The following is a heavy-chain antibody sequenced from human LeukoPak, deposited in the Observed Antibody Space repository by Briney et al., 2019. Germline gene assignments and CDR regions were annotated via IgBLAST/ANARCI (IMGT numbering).Heavy chain of an antibody. CDR2: ISSSSSTI. D-gene: IGHD3-3*01. V-gene: IGHV3-48*01. Sequence: GGSLRLSCAASGFTFSSYSMNWVRQAPGKGLEWVSYISSSSSTIYYADSVKGRFTISRDNAKNSLYLQMNSLRAEDTAVYYCARGTIFGAYYYYMDVWGKGTTVTVSS. J-gene: IGHJ6*03. CDR1: GFTFSSYS. CDR3: ARGTIFGAYYYYMDV.